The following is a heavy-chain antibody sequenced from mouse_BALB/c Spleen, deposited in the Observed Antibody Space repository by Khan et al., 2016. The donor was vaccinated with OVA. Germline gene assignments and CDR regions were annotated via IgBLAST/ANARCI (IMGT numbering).Heavy chain of an antibody. Sequence: VQLKQSGPGLVKPSQSLSLTCTVTGYSITSGYAWNWIRQFPGNKLEWMGYISYSGVTSYTPYLKSRISFTRDTSKNQFFLQLNSVTTEDTATYYCARGNYYGYYFDYWGQGTTLTVSS. D-gene: IGHD1-1*01. V-gene: IGHV3-2*02. CDR3: ARGNYYGYYFDY. CDR2: ISYSGVT. CDR1: GYSITSGYA. J-gene: IGHJ2*01.